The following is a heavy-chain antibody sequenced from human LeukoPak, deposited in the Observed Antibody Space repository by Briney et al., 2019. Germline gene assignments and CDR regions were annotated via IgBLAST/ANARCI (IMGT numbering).Heavy chain of an antibody. CDR3: ARDRYSGSCYMDV. CDR2: ISDYNGNT. V-gene: IGHV1-18*01. CDR1: GYTFNTYG. J-gene: IGHJ6*03. Sequence: ASVKVSCTASGYTFNTYGISWVRQAPGQGLEWMGWISDYNGNTRYAQNFQGRVTMTTDTSTSTAYMDLRSLRSDDTAVYYCARDRYSGSCYMDVWGKGITVTVSS. D-gene: IGHD1-26*01.